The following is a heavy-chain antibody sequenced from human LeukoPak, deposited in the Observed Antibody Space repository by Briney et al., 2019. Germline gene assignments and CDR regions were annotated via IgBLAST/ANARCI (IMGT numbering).Heavy chain of an antibody. CDR1: AASISSYY. J-gene: IGHJ5*02. D-gene: IGHD2-15*01. CDR3: ARVGGYCSGGSCYFVWFDP. V-gene: IGHV4-4*07. Sequence: SETLSLTCTVAAASISSYYWSWIRQPAGNGRGWIGRIYTRGSTNYNPSLKARFTMSVETSKNQFSLKLSFVTAADWAVYYCARVGGYCSGGSCYFVWFDPWGQGTLVTVSS. CDR2: IYTRGST.